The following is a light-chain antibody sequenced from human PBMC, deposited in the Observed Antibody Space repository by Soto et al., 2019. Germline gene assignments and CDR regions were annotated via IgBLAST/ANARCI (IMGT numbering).Light chain of an antibody. J-gene: IGKJ1*01. CDR3: HHYGGSSWA. V-gene: IGKV3-20*01. CDR2: GAS. Sequence: EIVLKQSPGTLSLSPGERATLSCRASQSVSSSYLGWYQQRPGQAPRLLIFGASSRATGIPDRFSGSGSGTDFTLTISRLEPEDFAVYYCHHYGGSSWAFGQGTKVDI. CDR1: QSVSSSY.